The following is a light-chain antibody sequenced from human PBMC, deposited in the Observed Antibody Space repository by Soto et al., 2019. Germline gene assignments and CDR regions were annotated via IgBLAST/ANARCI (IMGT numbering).Light chain of an antibody. CDR1: SSDVGSYNL. Sequence: QSVLTQPASVSGSPGQSITISCTGTSSDVGSYNLVSWYQQHPGKAPKLMIYEGSKRPSGVSNRFSGSKSGNTASLTISGLQAEDEADYYCSSYTSSSLVVFGGGTKLTVL. CDR3: SSYTSSSLVV. CDR2: EGS. V-gene: IGLV2-14*02. J-gene: IGLJ2*01.